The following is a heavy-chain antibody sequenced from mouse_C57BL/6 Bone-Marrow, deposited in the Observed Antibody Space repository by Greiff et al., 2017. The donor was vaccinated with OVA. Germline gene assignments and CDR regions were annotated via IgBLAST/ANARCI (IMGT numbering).Heavy chain of an antibody. D-gene: IGHD1-1*01. CDR3: ALYYYGSSNGFAY. CDR1: GFNIKDYY. CDR2: IDPEDGET. Sequence: VQLQQSGAELVKPGASVKLSCTASGFNIKDYYMHWVKQRTEQGLEWIGRIDPEDGETKYDPKFQGKATITADTSSNTAYLQLSSLTSEDTAVYYCALYYYGSSNGFAYWGQGTLVTVSA. J-gene: IGHJ3*01. V-gene: IGHV14-2*01.